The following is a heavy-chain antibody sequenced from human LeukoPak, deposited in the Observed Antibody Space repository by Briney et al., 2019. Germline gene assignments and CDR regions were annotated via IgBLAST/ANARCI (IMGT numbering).Heavy chain of an antibody. CDR3: ARNAARDCTSTACWPRWFDP. J-gene: IGHJ5*02. CDR2: IHYSGIT. Sequence: SQTLSLTCTVSGGSISSGDHYWSWIRQPPGKGLEWIAYIHYSGITSYNTSLKSRVTISVDTSKNQFSLKLNSVTAADTAVYYCARNAARDCTSTACWPRWFDPWGQGTLVTVSS. CDR1: GGSISSGDHY. D-gene: IGHD2-2*01. V-gene: IGHV4-30-4*01.